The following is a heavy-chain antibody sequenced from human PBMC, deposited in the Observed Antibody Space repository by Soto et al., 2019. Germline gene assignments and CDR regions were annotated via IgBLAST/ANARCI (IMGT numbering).Heavy chain of an antibody. CDR2: FIPIFGTA. D-gene: IGHD2-15*01. J-gene: IGHJ6*02. CDR1: GGTFSSYA. V-gene: IGHV1-69*12. Sequence: QVQLVQSGAEVKKPGSSVKVSCKASGGTFSSYAISWVRQAPGQGLEWMGGFIPIFGTANYAQKFQGRVTITADQSTSTAYMELSSLRSEDTAVYYCARDNRDCSGGSCYPYYYYYYGMDVWGQGTTVSVSS. CDR3: ARDNRDCSGGSCYPYYYYYYGMDV.